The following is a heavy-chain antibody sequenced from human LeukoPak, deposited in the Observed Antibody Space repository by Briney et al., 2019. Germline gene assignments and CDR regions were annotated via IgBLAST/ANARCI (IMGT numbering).Heavy chain of an antibody. CDR2: ISGSGGST. CDR1: GFTFSSYA. Sequence: PGGSLRLSCAASGFTFSSYAMSWVRQAPGKGLEWVSAISGSGGSTYYADSVKGRFTISRDNSKNTLYLQMNSLRAEDTAVYYCARDPDIVVVVAANNWFDPWGQGTLVTVSS. V-gene: IGHV3-23*01. D-gene: IGHD2-15*01. J-gene: IGHJ5*02. CDR3: ARDPDIVVVVAANNWFDP.